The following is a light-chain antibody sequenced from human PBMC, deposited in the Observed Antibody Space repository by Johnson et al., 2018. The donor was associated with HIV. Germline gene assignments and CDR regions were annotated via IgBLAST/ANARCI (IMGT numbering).Light chain of an antibody. J-gene: IGLJ1*01. Sequence: QSVLTQPPSVSAAPGQKVTISCSGSSSNIGNNYVSWYQQLPGTAPTLLIYDNNKRPSGIPDRFSGSKSGTSATLGITGLQTGDEADYYCGTWDSSLSAGGAFGTGTKVTVL. CDR1: SSNIGNNY. CDR3: GTWDSSLSAGGA. CDR2: DNN. V-gene: IGLV1-51*01.